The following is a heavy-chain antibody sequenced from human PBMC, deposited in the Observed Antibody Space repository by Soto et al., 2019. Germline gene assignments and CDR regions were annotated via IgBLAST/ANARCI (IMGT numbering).Heavy chain of an antibody. J-gene: IGHJ3*02. CDR1: GGSISSSSYY. V-gene: IGHV4-39*07. CDR2: INHSGST. D-gene: IGHD2-8*01. Sequence: SETLSLTCTFSGGSISSSSYYWGWIRQPPGKGLEWIGEINHSGSTNYNPSLKSRVTISVDTSKNQFSLKLSSVTAADTAVYYCERLMVRVTPPDALDIWGQGTMVTVSS. CDR3: ERLMVRVTPPDALDI.